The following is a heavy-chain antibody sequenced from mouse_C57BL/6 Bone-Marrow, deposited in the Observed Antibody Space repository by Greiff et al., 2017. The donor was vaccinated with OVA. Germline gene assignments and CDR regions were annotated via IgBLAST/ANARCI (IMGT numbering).Heavy chain of an antibody. CDR3: TRIYYYGSRGFAY. CDR1: GYTFTDYE. CDR2: IDPETGGT. J-gene: IGHJ3*01. D-gene: IGHD1-1*01. V-gene: IGHV1-15*01. Sequence: QVQLQQSGAELVRPGASVTLSCKASGYTFTDYEMHWVKQTPVHGLEWIGAIDPETGGTAYNQKFKGKAILTADKSSSTAYMELRSLTSEDSAVYYCTRIYYYGSRGFAYWGQGTLVTVSA.